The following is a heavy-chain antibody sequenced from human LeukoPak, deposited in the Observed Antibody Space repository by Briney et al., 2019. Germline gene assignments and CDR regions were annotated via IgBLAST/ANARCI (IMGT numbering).Heavy chain of an antibody. CDR2: INPNSGGT. V-gene: IGHV1-2*02. D-gene: IGHD6-13*01. Sequence: ASVKVSCKASGYTFTGYYMHWVRQAPGQGLEWMGWINPNSGGTNYAQKFQGRVTMTRDTSISTAYMELSRLRSDDTAVYYCARDLSWEYYFDYWGQGTLVTASS. CDR1: GYTFTGYY. J-gene: IGHJ4*02. CDR3: ARDLSWEYYFDY.